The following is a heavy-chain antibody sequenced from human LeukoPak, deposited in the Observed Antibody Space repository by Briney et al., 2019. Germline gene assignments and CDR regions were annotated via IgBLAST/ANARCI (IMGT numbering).Heavy chain of an antibody. CDR3: AREPEPYDFWSGYYDY. D-gene: IGHD3-3*01. CDR1: GGSSSGYY. Sequence: SETLSLTCAVYGGSSSGYYWSWIRQPPGKGLEWIGEINHSGSTNYNPSLKSRVTISVDTSKNQFSLKLSSVTAADTAVYYCAREPEPYDFWSGYYDYWGQGTLVTVSS. CDR2: INHSGST. J-gene: IGHJ4*02. V-gene: IGHV4-34*01.